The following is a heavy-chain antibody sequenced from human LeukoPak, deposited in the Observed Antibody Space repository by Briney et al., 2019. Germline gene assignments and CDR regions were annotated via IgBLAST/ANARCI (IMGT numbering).Heavy chain of an antibody. V-gene: IGHV3-7*01. CDR1: GFIFKNDD. J-gene: IGHJ4*02. CDR3: ARDISLFDY. CDR2: IKQDGSEK. Sequence: GSLRLSCAGSGFIFKNDDINWVRQAPGKGLEWVANIKQDGSEKYYVDSVKGRFTISRDNAKNSLYLQMNSLRAEDTAVYYCARDISLFDYWGQGTLVTVSS. D-gene: IGHD2-21*01.